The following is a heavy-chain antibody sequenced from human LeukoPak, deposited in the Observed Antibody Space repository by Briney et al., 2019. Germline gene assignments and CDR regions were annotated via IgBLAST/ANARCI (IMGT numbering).Heavy chain of an antibody. V-gene: IGHV3-15*01. CDR1: GFTFTNAW. CDR2: IKSKTDGGTT. CDR3: TTHLPYNY. J-gene: IGHJ4*02. D-gene: IGHD1-14*01. Sequence: SGGSLRLSCAASGFTFTNAWMSWVRQAPGKGLEWVGRIKSKTDGGTTGYAAPVKGRFTISRDDSKNTLFLQMNSLKAEDTAVYYCTTHLPYNYWGQGTLVTVSS.